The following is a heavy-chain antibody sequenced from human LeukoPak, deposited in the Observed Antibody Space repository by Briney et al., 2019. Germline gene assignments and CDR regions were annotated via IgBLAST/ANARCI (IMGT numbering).Heavy chain of an antibody. CDR1: GFTFSSYA. V-gene: IGHV3-30-3*01. CDR2: ISYDGSDK. J-gene: IGHJ3*02. D-gene: IGHD6-13*01. CDR3: ASPHRPHSSNWYPPADAFDI. Sequence: GRSLRLSCAASGFTFSSYAMHWVRQAPGKGLEWVAVISYDGSDKYYADSVKGRFTISRDNSKNTLYLQMNSLRAEDTAVYYCASPHRPHSSNWYPPADAFDIWGQGTMVTVSS.